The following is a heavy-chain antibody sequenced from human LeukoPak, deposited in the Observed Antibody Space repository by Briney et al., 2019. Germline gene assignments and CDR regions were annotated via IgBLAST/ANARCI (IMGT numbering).Heavy chain of an antibody. J-gene: IGHJ4*02. D-gene: IGHD3-22*01. CDR1: GFTFSSYW. V-gene: IGHV3-15*01. CDR2: IKRKSDGGTT. Sequence: GGSLRLSCAASGFTFSSYWMSWVRQAPGKGLEWVGRIKRKSDGGTTDYAAPVKGRFTIPRDDSKNTLYLQMNSLKSEDTAVYYCTTELDIRPNHYWGQGTLVTVSS. CDR3: TTELDIRPNHY.